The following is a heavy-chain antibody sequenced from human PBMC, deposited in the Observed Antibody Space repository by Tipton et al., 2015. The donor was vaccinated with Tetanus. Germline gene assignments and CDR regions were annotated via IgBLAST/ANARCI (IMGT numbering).Heavy chain of an antibody. CDR2: ISDSGTAGDSTT. Sequence: SLRLSCAASGFTFSSYAMSWVRQAPGKRLEWVSAISDSGTAGDSTTYYADSVKGRFTVSRDNSKNTLYLQMNSLRAEDTAVYYCAKELERPHSLFDYWGQGTLVTVSS. J-gene: IGHJ4*02. V-gene: IGHV3-23*01. CDR3: AKELERPHSLFDY. D-gene: IGHD3-3*01. CDR1: GFTFSSYA.